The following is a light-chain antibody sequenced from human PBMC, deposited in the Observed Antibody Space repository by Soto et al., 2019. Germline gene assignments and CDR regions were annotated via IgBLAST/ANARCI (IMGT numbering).Light chain of an antibody. CDR1: QSVNSRY. CDR3: QQYYTNPLT. CDR2: AAS. J-gene: IGKJ4*01. Sequence: EIVLTQSPGTLSLSPGERATLSCRASQSVNSRYLAWYQQKPGQAPRLLIYAASNRATGIPDRFSGSGSGTDFTLTIRRLEPEDFAVYYCQQYYTNPLTFGGGTKVEIK. V-gene: IGKV3-20*01.